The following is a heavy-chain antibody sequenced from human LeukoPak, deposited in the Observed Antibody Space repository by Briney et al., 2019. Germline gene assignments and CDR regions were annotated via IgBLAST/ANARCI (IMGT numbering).Heavy chain of an antibody. D-gene: IGHD3-10*01. J-gene: IGHJ6*04. CDR1: GFTFSSYA. CDR2: INHSGST. V-gene: IGHV4-34*01. CDR3: ASLVTMVRGVTQSDV. Sequence: GSLRLSCAASGFTFSSYAMSWIRQPPGKGLEWIGEINHSGSTNYNPSLKSRVTISVDTSKNQFSLKLSSVTAADTAVYYCASLVTMVRGVTQSDVWGKGTTVTVSS.